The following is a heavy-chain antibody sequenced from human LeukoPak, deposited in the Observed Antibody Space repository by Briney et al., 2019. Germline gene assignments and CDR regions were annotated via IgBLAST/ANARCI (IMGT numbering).Heavy chain of an antibody. CDR2: VSSSSSYI. D-gene: IGHD6-6*01. Sequence: GGSLRLSCVASGFTFTDHPMNWVRQAPGKGLEWVSSVSSSSSYIYYADSVKGRFTISRDNAKNSLYLQMNSLRAEDTAVYYCARRYSSSSGDYWGQGTLVTVSS. J-gene: IGHJ4*02. CDR1: GFTFTDHP. V-gene: IGHV3-21*01. CDR3: ARRYSSSSGDY.